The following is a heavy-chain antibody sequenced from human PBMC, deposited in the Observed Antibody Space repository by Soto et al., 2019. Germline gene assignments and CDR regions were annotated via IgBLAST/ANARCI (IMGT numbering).Heavy chain of an antibody. J-gene: IGHJ4*02. CDR3: ARDQGQPLKNDY. CDR2: ISSSSSYI. V-gene: IGHV3-21*01. Sequence: PGGSLRLSCAASGFTFSSYSMNWVRQAPGKGLEWVSSISSSSSYIYYADSVKGRFTISRDNAKNSLYLQMNSLRAEDTAVYYCARDQGQPLKNDYWGQGTLVTVSS. CDR1: GFTFSSYS.